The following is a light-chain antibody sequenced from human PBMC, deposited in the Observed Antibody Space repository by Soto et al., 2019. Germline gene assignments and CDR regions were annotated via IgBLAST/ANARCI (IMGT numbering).Light chain of an antibody. CDR1: ISNIGNNY. J-gene: IGLJ1*01. CDR2: RND. CDR3: AAWDDTVRSYV. V-gene: IGLV1-47*01. Sequence: QSVLTQPPSVSGTPGQRVTISCSGSISNIGNNYVYWFQQLPGTAPKVLSNRNDQRPSGVPDRFSGSKSGTSASLAISGLRSEDEPEYYCAAWDDTVRSYVFGTGTKLTVL.